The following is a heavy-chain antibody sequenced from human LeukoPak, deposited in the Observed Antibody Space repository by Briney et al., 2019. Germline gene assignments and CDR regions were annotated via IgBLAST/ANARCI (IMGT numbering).Heavy chain of an antibody. Sequence: PGGSLRLSCAASGFTFSSHAMMWVRQAPGRGLEWVSAISGGGVSTYYTDSVKGRFTISRDNSKNTLYLQMNSLRAEDTAVYYCALYLRVRGDYWGQGTLVSVSS. D-gene: IGHD3-10*01. CDR2: ISGGGVST. CDR1: GFTFSSHA. V-gene: IGHV3-23*01. CDR3: ALYLRVRGDY. J-gene: IGHJ4*02.